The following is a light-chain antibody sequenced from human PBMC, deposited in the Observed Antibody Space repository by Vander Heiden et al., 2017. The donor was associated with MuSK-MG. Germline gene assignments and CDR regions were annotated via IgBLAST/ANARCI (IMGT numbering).Light chain of an antibody. Sequence: NFMLTQPHSVSESPGKTVTISCTGSSGSIASNYVQGYQQRPGSAPTTVIYEDNQRPSGVPDRFSGSIDSSSNSASLTISGLKTEDEADYYCQSYDSSNQDVVFGGGTKLTVL. CDR1: SGSIASNY. V-gene: IGLV6-57*02. CDR2: EDN. J-gene: IGLJ2*01. CDR3: QSYDSSNQDVV.